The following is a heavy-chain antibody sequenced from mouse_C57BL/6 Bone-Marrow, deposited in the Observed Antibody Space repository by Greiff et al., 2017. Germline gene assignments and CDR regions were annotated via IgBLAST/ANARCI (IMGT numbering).Heavy chain of an antibody. CDR2: INPNNGGT. Sequence: EVQRVESGPELVKPGASVKIPCKASGYTFTDYNMDWVKQSHGKSLEWIGDINPNNGGTIYNQKFKGKATLTVDKSSSTAYMELRSLTSEDTAVYYCARLYSSFSYWYFDVWGTGTTVTVSS. J-gene: IGHJ1*03. CDR3: ARLYSSFSYWYFDV. CDR1: GYTFTDYN. V-gene: IGHV1-18*01. D-gene: IGHD1-1*01.